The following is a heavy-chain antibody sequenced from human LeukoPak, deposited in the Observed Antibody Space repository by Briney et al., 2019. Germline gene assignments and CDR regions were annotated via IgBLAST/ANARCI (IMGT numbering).Heavy chain of an antibody. CDR3: ARDLSRASYGGLDY. CDR1: GFTFSDYY. CDR2: ISSSGSSI. D-gene: IGHD1-26*01. J-gene: IGHJ4*02. V-gene: IGHV3-11*01. Sequence: GGSLRLSCAASGFTFSDYYMNWIRQAPGEGLEWGSYISSSGSSIYYADSVKGRFTISRDNAKTSLYLQMNSLRAEDTALYYCARDLSRASYGGLDYWGQGTLVTVSS.